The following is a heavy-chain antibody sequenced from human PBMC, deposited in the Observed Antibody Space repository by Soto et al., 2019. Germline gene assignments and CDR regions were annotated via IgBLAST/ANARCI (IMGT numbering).Heavy chain of an antibody. D-gene: IGHD3-22*01. CDR3: ARVPYDTTGYYAF. CDR2: IDPSGGGT. J-gene: IGHJ4*02. V-gene: IGHV1-46*01. CDR1: GFTFTTYY. Sequence: QVRLVQSGAEVKKPGASVSISCKTSGFTFTTYYIHWVRQAPGQGLEWMGMIDPSGGGTTHAQKFQGRITMTSDMSTSTVYMELSSLRSEDTAVYYCARVPYDTTGYYAFWGQGTLVTVSS.